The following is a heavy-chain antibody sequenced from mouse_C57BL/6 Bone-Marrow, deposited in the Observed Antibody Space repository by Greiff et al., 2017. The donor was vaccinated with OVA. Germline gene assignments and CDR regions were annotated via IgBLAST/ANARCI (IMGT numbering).Heavy chain of an antibody. V-gene: IGHV1-69*01. J-gene: IGHJ3*01. CDR2: IDPSDSYT. CDR3: ASELAY. Sequence: QVQLQQPGAELVMPGASVKLSCKASGYTFTSYWMHWVKQRPGQGLEWIGEIDPSDSYTNYNPKFQGKSTLTVDKSSSTAYMQLSSLTSEDSAVYYCASELAYWGQGTLVTVSA. CDR1: GYTFTSYW.